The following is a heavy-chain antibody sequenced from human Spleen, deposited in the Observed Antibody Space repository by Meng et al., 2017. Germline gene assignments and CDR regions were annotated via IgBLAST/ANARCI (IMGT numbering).Heavy chain of an antibody. CDR2: IRSKANSYAT. CDR1: GFTFSGSA. J-gene: IGHJ6*02. V-gene: IGHV3-73*01. D-gene: IGHD3-10*01. CDR3: TRQQSGLVGGDYYYGIDV. Sequence: ASLKISCAASGFTFSGSAMHWVRQASGKGLEWVGRIRSKANSYATAYAASVKGRFTISRDDSKNTAYLQMNSLKTEDTAVYYCTRQQSGLVGGDYYYGIDVWGQETTVTVSS.